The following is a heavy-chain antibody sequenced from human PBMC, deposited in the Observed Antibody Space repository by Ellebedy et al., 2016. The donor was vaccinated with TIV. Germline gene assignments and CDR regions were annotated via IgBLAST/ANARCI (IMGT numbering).Heavy chain of an antibody. Sequence: MPSETLSLTCTVSGGSISSYYWSWIRQPPGKGLEWIGYIYYSGNTNYNPSLKSRVTISVDTSKTQFSLKLSSVTAADTAVYYCARGIDSGSYYYGSGSQNFDYWGQGTLVTVSS. D-gene: IGHD3-10*01. V-gene: IGHV4-59*01. J-gene: IGHJ4*02. CDR3: ARGIDSGSYYYGSGSQNFDY. CDR2: IYYSGNT. CDR1: GGSISSYY.